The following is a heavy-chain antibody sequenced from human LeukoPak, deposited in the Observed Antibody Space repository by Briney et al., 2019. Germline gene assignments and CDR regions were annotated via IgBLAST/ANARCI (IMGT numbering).Heavy chain of an antibody. CDR2: IIPILGIA. D-gene: IGHD3-10*01. CDR3: ARGQAGYYGSGSYYKPFDY. CDR1: GGTFSSYA. V-gene: IGHV1-69*04. J-gene: IGHJ4*02. Sequence: ASVKVSCKASGGTFSSYAISWVRQAPGQGLEWMGRIIPILGIANYAQKFQGRVTITADKSTSTAYMELSSLRSEDTAVYYCARGQAGYYGSGSYYKPFDYWGQGTLVTVSS.